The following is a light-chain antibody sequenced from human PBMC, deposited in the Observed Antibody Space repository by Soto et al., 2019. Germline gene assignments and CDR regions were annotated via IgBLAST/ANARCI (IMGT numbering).Light chain of an antibody. CDR1: QSIGSY. J-gene: IGKJ1*01. CDR2: AAS. V-gene: IGKV1-39*01. Sequence: DIQMTQSPSFLSASVGDRVTITCRASQSIGSYLHWYQQKPGEAPKLLIFAASTLQSGVPSRFSGSGSGTDFTLSISSLQPEEFATYYCQQSYGAPRTFGQGTKVEIK. CDR3: QQSYGAPRT.